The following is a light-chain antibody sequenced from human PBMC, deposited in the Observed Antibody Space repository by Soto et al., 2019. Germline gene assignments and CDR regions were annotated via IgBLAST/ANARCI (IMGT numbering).Light chain of an antibody. CDR1: NSDVGNSDL. CDR2: EDT. V-gene: IGLV2-23*01. J-gene: IGLJ1*01. Sequence: QSALAQPASVSGSPGQSITISCTGTNSDVGNSDLVSWYQHHPGKAPKLIIYEDTKRPSGVSNRFSGSKSGNTASLTISGLQAEDEAGYLCCSYAGSKSLYVFGTGTKVTVL. CDR3: CSYAGSKSLYV.